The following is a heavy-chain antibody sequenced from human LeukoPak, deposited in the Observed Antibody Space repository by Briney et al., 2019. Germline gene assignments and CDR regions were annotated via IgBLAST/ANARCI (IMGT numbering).Heavy chain of an antibody. Sequence: ASVKLSCKASGYTFNSFGISWVRQAPGQGLEWMGWISADNGDTSNAQKVQGRMTMTTDTSTTTAFMELRSLRLDDTAVYYCARDVSRRVRRDSNSFFFYDYFMDVWGKGTTVTVSS. D-gene: IGHD4-23*01. V-gene: IGHV1-18*01. CDR1: GYTFNSFG. J-gene: IGHJ6*03. CDR3: ARDVSRRVRRDSNSFFFYDYFMDV. CDR2: ISADNGDT.